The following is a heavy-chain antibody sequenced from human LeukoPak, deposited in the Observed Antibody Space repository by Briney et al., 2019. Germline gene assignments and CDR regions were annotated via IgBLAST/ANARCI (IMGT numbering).Heavy chain of an antibody. Sequence: ASVKVSCKASGYTFTGYYMHWVRQAPGQGLEWMGWINPNSGGTNYAQKFQGRVTMTRDTSISTAYMELSRLRSDDTAVYYCARDPFVIVVDENDYWGQGTLVTVSS. J-gene: IGHJ4*02. CDR1: GYTFTGYY. CDR2: INPNSGGT. V-gene: IGHV1-2*02. CDR3: ARDPFVIVVDENDY. D-gene: IGHD3-22*01.